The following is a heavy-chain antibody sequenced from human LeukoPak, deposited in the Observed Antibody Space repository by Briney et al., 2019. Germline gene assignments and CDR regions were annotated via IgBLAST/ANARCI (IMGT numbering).Heavy chain of an antibody. D-gene: IGHD2-2*01. CDR3: ARTPRKRNIVVVPRFDP. J-gene: IGHJ5*02. V-gene: IGHV1-8*02. CDR1: GYTFTGYY. Sequence: VASVKVSCKASGYTFTGYYIHWVRQATGQGLEWMGWMNPNSGNTGYAQKFQGRVTMTRNTSISTAYMELSSLRSEDTAVYYCARTPRKRNIVVVPRFDPWGQGTLVTVSS. CDR2: MNPNSGNT.